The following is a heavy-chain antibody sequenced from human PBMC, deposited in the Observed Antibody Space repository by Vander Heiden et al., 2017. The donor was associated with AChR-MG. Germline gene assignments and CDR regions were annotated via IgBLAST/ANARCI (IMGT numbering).Heavy chain of an antibody. V-gene: IGHV3-23*01. CDR2: SRGSGGST. Sequence: EVQLLESGGGLVQPGGSLRLSCAASGITFSSYAMSWVRQAPGKGLEWVSASRGSGGSTYYADSVKGRFTISRDNSKNTLYLQMNSLRAEDTAVYYCAKRGGYCSGGSCYNYYYYYMDVWGKGTTVTVSS. CDR1: GITFSSYA. CDR3: AKRGGYCSGGSCYNYYYYYMDV. D-gene: IGHD2-15*01. J-gene: IGHJ6*03.